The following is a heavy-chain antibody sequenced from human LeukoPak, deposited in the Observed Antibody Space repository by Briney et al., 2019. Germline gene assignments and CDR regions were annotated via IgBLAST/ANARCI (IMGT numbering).Heavy chain of an antibody. J-gene: IGHJ4*02. V-gene: IGHV3-23*01. CDR2: ISPSGDIT. CDR3: ARGRNFGSGSYVFDY. D-gene: IGHD3-10*01. CDR1: GFIFSSHG. Sequence: GGTLRLSCAASGFIFSSHGMNWVRQAPGKGLEWVSGISPSGDITYYADSVKGRFTISRDNSKNTVYLQMDSLRFEDAAVYYCARGRNFGSGSYVFDYWGQGTLVTVSS.